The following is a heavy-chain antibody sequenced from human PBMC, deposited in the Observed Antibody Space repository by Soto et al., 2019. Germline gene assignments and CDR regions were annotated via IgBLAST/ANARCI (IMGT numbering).Heavy chain of an antibody. D-gene: IGHD6-13*01. CDR1: EGTFNSYA. CDR2: IIPYYNTL. V-gene: IGHV1-69*01. J-gene: IGHJ4*02. Sequence: QAQVVQSGAEVRKPGSSVKLSCKASEGTFNSYAIAWVRQAPGQGLEWMGGIIPYYNTLNYAQKFQDRVTMTALDSTKTVYMELSSLRPDDTAVYFCASGATRWYPYFFDSWAQGTLVTVSS. CDR3: ASGATRWYPYFFDS.